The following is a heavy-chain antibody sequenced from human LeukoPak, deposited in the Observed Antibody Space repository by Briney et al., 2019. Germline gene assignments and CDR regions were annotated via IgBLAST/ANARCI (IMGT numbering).Heavy chain of an antibody. D-gene: IGHD1-26*01. V-gene: IGHV1-18*01. CDR1: GYTFTSCG. CDR3: ARVGVGATPTKIDY. CDR2: ISAYNGNT. Sequence: ASVKVSCKASGYTFTSCGISWVRQAPGQGLEWMGWISAYNGNTNYAQKLQGRVTMTTDTSTSTAYMELRSLRSGDTAVYYCARVGVGATPTKIDYWGQGTLVTVSS. J-gene: IGHJ4*02.